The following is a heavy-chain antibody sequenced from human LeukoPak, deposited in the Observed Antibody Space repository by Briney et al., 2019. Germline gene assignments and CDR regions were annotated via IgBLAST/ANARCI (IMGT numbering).Heavy chain of an antibody. D-gene: IGHD6-13*01. V-gene: IGHV1-46*01. J-gene: IGHJ6*02. Sequence: GASVKVSCKASGGTFTSYYMHWVRQAPGQGLEWMGIINPSGGSTSYAQKFQGRVTMTRDTSTSTVYMELSSLRSEDTAVYYCARPPIAAAGKRSFRYYYYYGMDVWGQGTTVTVSS. CDR1: GGTFTSYY. CDR2: INPSGGST. CDR3: ARPPIAAAGKRSFRYYYYYGMDV.